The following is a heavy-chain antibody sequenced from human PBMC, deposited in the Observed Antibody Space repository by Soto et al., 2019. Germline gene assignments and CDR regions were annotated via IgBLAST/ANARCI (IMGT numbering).Heavy chain of an antibody. J-gene: IGHJ4*02. D-gene: IGHD4-17*01. CDR1: GFSFRNSGVG. V-gene: IGHV2-5*02. Sequence: QITLKESGPPLVKPTQTLTLTCTFSGFSFRNSGVGVGWIRQPPGKALEWLALIYWDDGKRYSPSLKTRLTITKDTSKNQVVRTMTNMDPVDTAPYSCAHLTTGGFYFDYWGQGILVTVSS. CDR2: IYWDDGK. CDR3: AHLTTGGFYFDY.